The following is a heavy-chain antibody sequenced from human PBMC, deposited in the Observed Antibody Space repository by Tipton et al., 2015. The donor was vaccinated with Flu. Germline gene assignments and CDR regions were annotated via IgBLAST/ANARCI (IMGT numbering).Heavy chain of an antibody. CDR3: AKDLRSWYFDS. D-gene: IGHD6-13*01. CDR1: GFTYSSHA. Sequence: SLRLSCAASGFTYSSHAMSWVRQAPGKGLEWVSGISASGGSTYYADSVKGRFTISRDNSKNTLYLQMNSLRAEDTAVYYCAKDLRSWYFDSWGQGTLVTVSS. J-gene: IGHJ4*02. CDR2: ISASGGST. V-gene: IGHV3-23*01.